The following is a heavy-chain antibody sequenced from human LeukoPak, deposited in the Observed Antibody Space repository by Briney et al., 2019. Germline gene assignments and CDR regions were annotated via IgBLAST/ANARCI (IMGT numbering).Heavy chain of an antibody. CDR3: AREPHDYGDYTLGY. J-gene: IGHJ4*02. Sequence: SVRVSCKASGGTFSSYAISWVRQAPGQGLEWMGGIIPIFGTANYAQKFQGRVTITADESTSTAYMELSSLRSEDTAVYYCAREPHDYGDYTLGYWGQGTLVTISS. CDR2: IIPIFGTA. CDR1: GGTFSSYA. D-gene: IGHD4-17*01. V-gene: IGHV1-69*13.